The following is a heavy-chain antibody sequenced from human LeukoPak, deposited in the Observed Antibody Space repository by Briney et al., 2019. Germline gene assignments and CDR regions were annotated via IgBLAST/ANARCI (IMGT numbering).Heavy chain of an antibody. CDR2: IFYSGIT. CDR3: ARALISFGGVIVHDY. V-gene: IGHV4-31*03. J-gene: IGHJ4*02. Sequence: SETLSLTCTVSGGSISSYGYYWTWIRQQPGKGLEWIGYIFYSGITNYNPSLKSRVTISVDTSKYQFSLKQSSVNAADTAVYYCARALISFGGVIVHDYWGQGTLVTVSS. CDR1: GGSISSYGYY. D-gene: IGHD3-16*02.